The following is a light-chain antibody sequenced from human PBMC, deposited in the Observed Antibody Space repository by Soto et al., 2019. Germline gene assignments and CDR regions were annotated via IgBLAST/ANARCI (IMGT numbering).Light chain of an antibody. J-gene: IGLJ2*01. CDR1: KLGDKY. V-gene: IGLV3-1*01. CDR2: QDS. Sequence: SYELTQPPSVSVSPGQTASITCSGDKLGDKYACWYQQKPGQSPVLVIYQDSKRPSGIPERFSGSNSGNTATLTIGGTQALDEADYYCQAWDSSTVVFGGGTKLPFL. CDR3: QAWDSSTVV.